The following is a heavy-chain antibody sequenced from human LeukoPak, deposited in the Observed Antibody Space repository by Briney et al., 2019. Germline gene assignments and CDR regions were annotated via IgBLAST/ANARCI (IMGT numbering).Heavy chain of an antibody. V-gene: IGHV1-8*01. CDR2: MNPNSGNT. Sequence: ASVKVSCKASGYTFTSYDINWVRQATGQGLEWMGWMNPNSGNTGYAQKFQGRVTMTRDTSTSTVYMELSSLRSEDTAVYYCARVGYSNSYPHSYYYYFYYMDVWVKGTTVTVSS. J-gene: IGHJ6*03. CDR1: GYTFTSYD. CDR3: ARVGYSNSYPHSYYYYFYYMDV. D-gene: IGHD4-11*01.